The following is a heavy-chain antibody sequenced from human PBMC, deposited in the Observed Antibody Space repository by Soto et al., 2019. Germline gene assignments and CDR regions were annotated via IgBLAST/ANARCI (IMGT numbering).Heavy chain of an antibody. CDR3: AHRGYMYGNWDHGYFDY. Sequence: QITLKESGPTRVRPTQTLALTCTFSGFSLTTSGVGVGWMRKTPGKALEWLAVIYWDDDKGYSPSLKSRLTITKDTSKNQFVLTMADMDPVDTATYFCAHRGYMYGNWDHGYFDYWGQGTLVTVSS. J-gene: IGHJ4*02. D-gene: IGHD5-18*01. CDR1: GFSLTTSGVG. CDR2: IYWDDDK. V-gene: IGHV2-5*02.